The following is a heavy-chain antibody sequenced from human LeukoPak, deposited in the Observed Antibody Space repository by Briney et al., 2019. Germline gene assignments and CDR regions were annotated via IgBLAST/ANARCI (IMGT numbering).Heavy chain of an antibody. J-gene: IGHJ4*02. CDR2: IYYSGST. V-gene: IGHV4-39*01. CDR1: GGSISSSSYY. CDR3: ANCYYGSGSCFDY. D-gene: IGHD3-10*01. Sequence: SETLSLTCTVSGGSISSSSYYWGWIRQPPGKGLEWIGSIYYSGSTYYNPSLKSRVTISVDTSKNQFSLKLSSVTAADTAVYYCANCYYGSGSCFDYWGQGTLVTVSS.